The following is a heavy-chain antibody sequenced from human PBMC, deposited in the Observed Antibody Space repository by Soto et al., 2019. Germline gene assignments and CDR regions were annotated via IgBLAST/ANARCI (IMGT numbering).Heavy chain of an antibody. D-gene: IGHD3-10*01. CDR2: INHSGST. Sequence: SETLSLTCAVYGGSFSGYYWSWIRQPPGKGLEWIGEINHSGSTNYNPSLKSRVTISVDTSKNQFSLKLSSVTAADTAVYYCARGRITMVRGVNFDYWGQGTLVTVS. V-gene: IGHV4-34*01. CDR3: ARGRITMVRGVNFDY. J-gene: IGHJ4*02. CDR1: GGSFSGYY.